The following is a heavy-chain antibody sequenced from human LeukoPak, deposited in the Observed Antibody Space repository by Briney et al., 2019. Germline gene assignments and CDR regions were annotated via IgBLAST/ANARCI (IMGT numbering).Heavy chain of an antibody. D-gene: IGHD3-10*01. Sequence: SETLSLTCTVSGGSISSGNYYWGWIRQPPGKGLEWIGTIYYSGSTYYNPSLRSRVTISVDMSKNQFSLKLSFVTAADTAVYYCARYYSVGAFDIWGQGTMVTVSS. CDR1: GGSISSGNYY. J-gene: IGHJ3*02. CDR2: IYYSGST. CDR3: ARYYSVGAFDI. V-gene: IGHV4-39*01.